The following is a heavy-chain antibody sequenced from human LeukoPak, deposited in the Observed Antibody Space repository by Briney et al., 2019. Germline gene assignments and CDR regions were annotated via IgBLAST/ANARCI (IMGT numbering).Heavy chain of an antibody. CDR2: ISYDGNIK. CDR3: ARAYGSGSSYHPDY. Sequence: GGSLRLSCAASGFTFSSHAVHWVRQAPGKGLEWVAFISYDGNIKYYADSVKGRFTISRDNSKDTLFLQMNSLRSDDTAIYYCARAYGSGSSYHPDYWGQGTLVTVSS. CDR1: GFTFSSHA. J-gene: IGHJ4*02. D-gene: IGHD3-10*01. V-gene: IGHV3-30-3*01.